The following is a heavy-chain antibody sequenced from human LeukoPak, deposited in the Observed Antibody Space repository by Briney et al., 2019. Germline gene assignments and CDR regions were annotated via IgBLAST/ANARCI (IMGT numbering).Heavy chain of an antibody. CDR3: AKDNPVCDY. D-gene: IGHD3-16*01. CDR2: ISSSGSTI. CDR1: GFTFSSYE. Sequence: GGSLRLSCAASGFTFSSYEMNWVRQAPGKGLEWVSYISSSGSTIYYADSVKGRFTISRDDSKNTLYLQMHSLTSDDTALYYCAKDNPVCDYWGQGTLVTVSS. V-gene: IGHV3-48*03. J-gene: IGHJ4*02.